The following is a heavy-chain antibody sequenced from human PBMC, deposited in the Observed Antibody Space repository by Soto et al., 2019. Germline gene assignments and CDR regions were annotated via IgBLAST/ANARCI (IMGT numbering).Heavy chain of an antibody. CDR3: ATNTAMGDLVYYYYGMDV. D-gene: IGHD5-18*01. J-gene: IGHJ6*02. CDR2: IYSGGST. V-gene: IGHV3-53*01. Sequence: PGGSLRLSCAASGFTVSSNYMSLVRLAPGKGLEWVSFIYSGGSTYYADSLKFRFTISRDKSKNTLYLQMNSLRAEDTAVYYCATNTAMGDLVYYYYGMDVWAQGTTVPVSS. CDR1: GFTVSSNY.